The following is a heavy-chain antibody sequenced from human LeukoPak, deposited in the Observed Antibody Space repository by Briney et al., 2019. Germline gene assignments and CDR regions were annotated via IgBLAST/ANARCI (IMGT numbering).Heavy chain of an antibody. CDR2: ISSSGSTI. CDR3: ARGGTLEYFQH. J-gene: IGHJ1*01. Sequence: PGGSLRLSCAGSGFRISRYSMNWVRQAPGKGLEWVSYISSSGSTIYYADSVKGRFTISRDNAKNSLYLQMNSLRAEDTAVYYCARGGTLEYFQHWGQGTLVTVSS. CDR1: GFRISRYS. V-gene: IGHV3-48*04.